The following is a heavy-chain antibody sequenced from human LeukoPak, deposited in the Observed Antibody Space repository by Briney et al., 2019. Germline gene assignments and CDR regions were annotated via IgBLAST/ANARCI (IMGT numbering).Heavy chain of an antibody. D-gene: IGHD3-22*01. Sequence: PGGSLRLSCAASGLTFSSYEMNWDRQAPGKGLEWVSYISSSGSSIYYADSVKGRFTISRDNAKKSLYLQMHSLRAEDTAVYYCARDSHKFDSSGYYPDAFDIWGQGTMVTVSS. CDR3: ARDSHKFDSSGYYPDAFDI. CDR1: GLTFSSYE. CDR2: ISSSGSSI. J-gene: IGHJ3*02. V-gene: IGHV3-48*03.